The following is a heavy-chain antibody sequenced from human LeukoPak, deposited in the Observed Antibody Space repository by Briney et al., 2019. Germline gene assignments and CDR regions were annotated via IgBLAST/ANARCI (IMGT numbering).Heavy chain of an antibody. D-gene: IGHD5-24*01. CDR2: ISYDGSNK. V-gene: IGHV3-30-3*01. Sequence: PGRSLRLSCAASGFTFSSYAMHWVRQAPGKGLEWVAVISYDGSNKYYADSVKGRFTISRDNSENSLYLQMNSLRAEDTALYYCAKDIQTGGWLHLSYFDYWGQGTLVTVSS. CDR3: AKDIQTGGWLHLSYFDY. J-gene: IGHJ4*02. CDR1: GFTFSSYA.